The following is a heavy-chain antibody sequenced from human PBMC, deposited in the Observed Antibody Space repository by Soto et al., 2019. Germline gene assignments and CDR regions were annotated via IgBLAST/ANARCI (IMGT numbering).Heavy chain of an antibody. CDR1: GDTFTFYS. CDR2: INPTLSMS. V-gene: IGHV1-69*02. J-gene: IGHJ4*02. Sequence: QVQLVQSGAEVKRPGSSVKVSCKASGDTFTFYSINWVRQAPGLGLEWMGRINPTLSMSNYAQGFQGRVTMTADKSTSTAYMELSSLRSEDTAIYYCASSYGSGYRAFDYWGQGALVTVSS. D-gene: IGHD3-10*01. CDR3: ASSYGSGYRAFDY.